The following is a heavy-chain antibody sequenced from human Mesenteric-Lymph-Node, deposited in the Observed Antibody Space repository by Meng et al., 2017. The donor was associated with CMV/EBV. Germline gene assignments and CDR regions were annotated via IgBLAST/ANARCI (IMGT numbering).Heavy chain of an antibody. V-gene: IGHV3-73*01. CDR2: IRNKADNYAT. CDR1: GFSFSGSA. J-gene: IGHJ6*02. CDR3: VRHGGQWGAYYYHGMDV. D-gene: IGHD6-19*01. Sequence: GESLKISCTASGFSFSGSAMHWVRQASGKGLEWVGRIRNKADNYATVYGESVKGRFTISRDDSKKMVYLQMNSLKTEDTAVYYCVRHGGQWGAYYYHGMDVWGQGTTVTVSS.